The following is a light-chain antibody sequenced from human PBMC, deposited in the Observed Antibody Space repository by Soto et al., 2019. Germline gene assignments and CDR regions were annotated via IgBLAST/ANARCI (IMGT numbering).Light chain of an antibody. CDR1: QGISSY. V-gene: IGKV1-9*01. J-gene: IGKJ4*02. CDR2: GAS. Sequence: DIQLTQSPPFLSASVGDRIAITCRASQGISSYVAWYQQNPGKAPELLIYGASTVHSVLPSRCSGSGSVTEFSLTLSSLQPVDFTTYCCQQHHTYSTFG. CDR3: QQHHTYST.